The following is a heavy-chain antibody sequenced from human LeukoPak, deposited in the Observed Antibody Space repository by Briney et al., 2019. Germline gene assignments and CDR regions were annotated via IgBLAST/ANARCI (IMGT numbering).Heavy chain of an antibody. Sequence: ASVKVSCKVSGYTLTELSMHWVRQAPGKGLEWMGGFDPEDGETIYAQKFQGRVNMTEDTSTDTAYMELSSLRSEDTAVYYCATESPTVTSVGFDYWGQGTLVTVSS. CDR1: GYTLTELS. CDR2: FDPEDGET. CDR3: ATESPTVTSVGFDY. V-gene: IGHV1-24*01. D-gene: IGHD4-17*01. J-gene: IGHJ4*02.